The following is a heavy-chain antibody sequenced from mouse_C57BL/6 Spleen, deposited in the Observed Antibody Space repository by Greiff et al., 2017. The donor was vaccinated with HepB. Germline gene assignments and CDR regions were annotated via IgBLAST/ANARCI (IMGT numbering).Heavy chain of an antibody. CDR2: IYPGDGDT. Sequence: QVQLQQSGPELVKPGASVKISCKASGYAFSSSWMNWVKQRPGKGLEWIGRIYPGDGDTNYNGKFKGKATLTADKSSSTAYMQLSSLTSEDSAVYFCARSRSNWAMDYWGQGISVTVSS. CDR3: ARSRSNWAMDY. D-gene: IGHD2-5*01. J-gene: IGHJ4*01. V-gene: IGHV1-82*01. CDR1: GYAFSSSW.